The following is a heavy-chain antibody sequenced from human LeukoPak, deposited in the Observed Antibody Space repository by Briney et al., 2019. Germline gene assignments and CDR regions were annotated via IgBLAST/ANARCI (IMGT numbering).Heavy chain of an antibody. CDR3: AKDFTPDGVWDIDY. J-gene: IGHJ4*02. CDR1: GFTFSKYT. D-gene: IGHD4-17*01. CDR2: IYGGGSGST. Sequence: GGSLRLSCVASGFTFSKYTMRVRQVPGKGLEWVSGIYGGGSGSTFYAESVKGRFTISRDNSKNTLYLQMNSLRDEDTAIYYCAKDFTPDGVWDIDYWGRGTLITVSS. V-gene: IGHV3-23*01.